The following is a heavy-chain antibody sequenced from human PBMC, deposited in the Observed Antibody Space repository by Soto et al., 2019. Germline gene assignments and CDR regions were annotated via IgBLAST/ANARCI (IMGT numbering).Heavy chain of an antibody. CDR2: ISSSSSYI. Sequence: GSLRLSCAASGFTFSSYSMNWVRQAPGKGLEWVSSISSSSSYIYYADSVKGRFTISRDNAKNSLYLQMNSLRAEDTAVYYCARGLGLRTIHDAFDIWGQGTMVTVSS. CDR3: ARGLGLRTIHDAFDI. D-gene: IGHD3-9*01. CDR1: GFTFSSYS. V-gene: IGHV3-21*01. J-gene: IGHJ3*02.